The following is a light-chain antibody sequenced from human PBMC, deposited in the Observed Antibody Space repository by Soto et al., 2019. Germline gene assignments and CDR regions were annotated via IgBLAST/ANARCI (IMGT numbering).Light chain of an antibody. CDR3: QQSYSTPYT. J-gene: IGKJ2*01. Sequence: DIQMTQSPSSLSASVGDRVTITCRASQSISSYLNWYQQKPGKAPKLLIYAASSLQSGVPSRLSGRGSVTDFTITISSLQPEDFATYYCQQSYSTPYTFGKGTKLEIK. V-gene: IGKV1-39*01. CDR2: AAS. CDR1: QSISSY.